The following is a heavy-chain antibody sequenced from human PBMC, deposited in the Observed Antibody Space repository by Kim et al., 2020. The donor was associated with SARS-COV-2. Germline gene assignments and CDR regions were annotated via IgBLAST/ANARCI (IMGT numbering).Heavy chain of an antibody. J-gene: IGHJ4*02. V-gene: IGHV1-69*13. CDR3: ATWPGFSYGHFDS. Sequence: SVKVSCEISGGNVRSHALNWFRQAPGQGLEWMGGIIPSSGTPTYSQDFRGRVILSADEFMTVGYMEMTTLRSDDTAVYYCATWPGFSYGHFDSWGQGTLVIVSS. CDR2: IIPSSGTP. D-gene: IGHD5-18*01. CDR1: GGNVRSHA.